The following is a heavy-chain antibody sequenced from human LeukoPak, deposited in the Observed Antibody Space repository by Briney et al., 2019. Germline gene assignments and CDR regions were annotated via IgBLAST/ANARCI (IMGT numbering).Heavy chain of an antibody. J-gene: IGHJ4*02. CDR2: IIPIFGTA. D-gene: IGHD2-2*01. V-gene: IGHV1-69*13. CDR1: GGTFSSYA. CDR3: ARVRPLGYCSSTSCYAYYFDY. Sequence: GASVKVSCKASGGTFSSYAISWVRQAPGQGLECMGGIIPIFGTANYAQKFQGRVTITADESTSTAYMELSSLRSEDTAVYYRARVRPLGYCSSTSCYAYYFDYWGQGTLVTVSS.